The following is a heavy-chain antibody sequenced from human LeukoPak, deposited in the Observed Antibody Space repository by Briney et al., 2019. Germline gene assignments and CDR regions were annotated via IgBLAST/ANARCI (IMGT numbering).Heavy chain of an antibody. Sequence: GGSLRLSCAASGFTFSNAWMSWVRQAPGKGLEWVGRIKSKTDDGTTDYAAPVKGRFTISRDDSKNTLYLQMNSLKTEDTAVYYCTTQAGGDYYDSRGLPSYYFDYWGQGTLVTVSS. CDR2: IKSKTDDGTT. D-gene: IGHD3-22*01. V-gene: IGHV3-15*01. CDR1: GFTFSNAW. CDR3: TTQAGGDYYDSRGLPSYYFDY. J-gene: IGHJ4*02.